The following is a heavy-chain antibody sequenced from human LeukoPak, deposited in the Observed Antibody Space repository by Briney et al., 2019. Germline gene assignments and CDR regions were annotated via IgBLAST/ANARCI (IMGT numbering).Heavy chain of an antibody. J-gene: IGHJ4*02. CDR2: IIPIFGTA. V-gene: IGHV1-69*13. CDR1: GGTFSSYA. D-gene: IGHD3-22*01. Sequence: SVKVSCKASGGTFSSYAISWVRQAPGQGLEWMGGIIPIFGTANYAQKFQGRVTITADESTSTAYMELSSLRSEDTAVYYCARDSDSSGYHPHFDYWGQGTLVTVSS. CDR3: ARDSDSSGYHPHFDY.